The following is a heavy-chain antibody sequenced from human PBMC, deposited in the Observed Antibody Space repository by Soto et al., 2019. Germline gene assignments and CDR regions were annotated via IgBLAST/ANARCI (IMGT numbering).Heavy chain of an antibody. Sequence: QVQLQESGPGLVKPSQTLSLTCTVSGGSISSGDYYWSWIRLPPGKGLEWIGYIDYSGSTYYNPSLKTRVTKSVDTSKNQFSLNLRAVTAADTAVYYCARAEFSGSYSSPFDYWGQGTLVTVSS. D-gene: IGHD3-10*01. CDR3: ARAEFSGSYSSPFDY. CDR1: GGSISSGDYY. V-gene: IGHV4-30-4*01. CDR2: IDYSGST. J-gene: IGHJ4*02.